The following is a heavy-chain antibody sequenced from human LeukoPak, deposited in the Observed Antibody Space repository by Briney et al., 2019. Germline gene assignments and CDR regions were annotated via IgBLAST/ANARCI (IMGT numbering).Heavy chain of an antibody. CDR2: IWYGGSNK. CDR3: ARDPYYYDSSGYYFDY. CDR1: GFTFSSYG. D-gene: IGHD3-22*01. J-gene: IGHJ4*02. V-gene: IGHV3-33*01. Sequence: GGSLRLSCAASGFTFSSYGMHWVRQAPGKGLEWVAVIWYGGSNKYYADSVKGRFTISRDNSKNTLYLQMNSLRAEDTAVYYCARDPYYYDSSGYYFDYWGQGTLVTVSS.